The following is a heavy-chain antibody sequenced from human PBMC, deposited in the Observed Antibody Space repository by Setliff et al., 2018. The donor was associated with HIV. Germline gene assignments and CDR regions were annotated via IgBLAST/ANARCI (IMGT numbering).Heavy chain of an antibody. CDR1: GYMFIAYG. J-gene: IGHJ2*01. V-gene: IGHV1-18*01. CDR2: IGPYNGRT. Sequence: GASVKVSCKTSGYMFIAYGMSWVRRAPGQGLEWMGWIGPYNGRTEYAQEFQGRVSLTIDTSASTAYMELSSLRSEDTAVYYCARDQGAVAGPTYWYFDLWGRGTLVTVSS. D-gene: IGHD6-19*01. CDR3: ARDQGAVAGPTYWYFDL.